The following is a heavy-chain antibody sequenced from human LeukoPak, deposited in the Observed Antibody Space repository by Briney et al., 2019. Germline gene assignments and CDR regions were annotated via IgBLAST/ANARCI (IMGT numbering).Heavy chain of an antibody. V-gene: IGHV4-34*01. J-gene: IGHJ4*02. CDR2: INHSGST. CDR1: GGSFSDYY. D-gene: IGHD2-15*01. CDR3: ARGTVNYCSGGSCYLYFFDY. Sequence: PSETLSLTCAVYGGSFSDYYWSWIRQPPGKGLEWIGEINHSGSTNYNPSLKSRVTISVDTSKNQFSLKLSSVTAADTAVYYCARGTVNYCSGGSCYLYFFDYWGQGTLVTVSS.